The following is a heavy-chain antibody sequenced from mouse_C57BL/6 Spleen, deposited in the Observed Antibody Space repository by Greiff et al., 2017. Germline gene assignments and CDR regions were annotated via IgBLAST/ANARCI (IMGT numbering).Heavy chain of an antibody. CDR3: ARKEAAQATGFAY. D-gene: IGHD3-2*02. Sequence: VQLVESGAELVKPGASVKISCKASGYAFSSYWMNWVKQRPGKGLEWIGQIYPGDGDTNYNGKFKGKATLTADKSSSTAYMQLSSLTSEDSAVYFCARKEAAQATGFAYWGQGTLVTVSA. J-gene: IGHJ3*01. V-gene: IGHV1-80*01. CDR1: GYAFSSYW. CDR2: IYPGDGDT.